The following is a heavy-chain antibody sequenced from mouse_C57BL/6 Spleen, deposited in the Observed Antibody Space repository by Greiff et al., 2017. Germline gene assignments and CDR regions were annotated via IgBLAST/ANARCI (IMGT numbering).Heavy chain of an antibody. CDR2: INPNNGGT. CDR3: ARRLLLRRYPSFAY. V-gene: IGHV1-18*01. CDR1: GYTFTDYN. D-gene: IGHD1-1*01. Sequence: EVQLQQSGPELVKPGASVKIPCKASGYTFTDYNMDWVKQSHGKSLEWIGDINPNNGGTIYNQKFKGKATLTVDKSSSTAYMELRSLTSEDTAVYYGARRLLLRRYPSFAYWGQGTLVTVSA. J-gene: IGHJ3*01.